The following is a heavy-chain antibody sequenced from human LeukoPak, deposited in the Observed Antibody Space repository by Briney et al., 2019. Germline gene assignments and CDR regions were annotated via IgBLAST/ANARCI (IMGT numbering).Heavy chain of an antibody. V-gene: IGHV3-30*03. J-gene: IGHJ4*02. D-gene: IGHD5-12*01. CDR2: ISSNGNDK. CDR1: GVTFSNYG. Sequence: SGGSLRLSCAASGVTFSNYGMHWVRQAPGKGLEGVALISSNGNDKVYGDSVKGRFTISRDDSKSTLYLQMNSLRVEDSAVYYCTTKVTRGNSGDDYDDWGQGTLVTVSS. CDR3: TTKVTRGNSGDDYDD.